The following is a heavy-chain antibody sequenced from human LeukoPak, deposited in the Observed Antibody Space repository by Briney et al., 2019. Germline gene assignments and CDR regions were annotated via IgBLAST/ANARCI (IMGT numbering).Heavy chain of an antibody. CDR1: GGSSSRYY. J-gene: IGHJ4*02. D-gene: IGHD3-3*01. Sequence: SETLSLTCTVSGGSSSRYYWSCMRQPPGRGREGIWYIYYSGSTNYNPSLKSRVTISVDTSKNQFSLKLSSVTAADTAVYYCARATRLEWLFRAYYFDYWGQGTLVTVSS. CDR3: ARATRLEWLFRAYYFDY. V-gene: IGHV4-59*01. CDR2: IYYSGST.